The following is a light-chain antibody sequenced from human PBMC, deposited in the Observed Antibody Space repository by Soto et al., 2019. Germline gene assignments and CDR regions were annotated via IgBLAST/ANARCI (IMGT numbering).Light chain of an antibody. CDR1: SGHSHFA. J-gene: IGLJ2*01. V-gene: IGLV4-69*01. Sequence: QPVLTQSPSASASLGASVKLTCTLSSGHSHFAIAWHQQQPEKGPRYLMKVNSDGGHNKGDGIPDRFSGSSSGAERHLTISSLQSEDEADYYCQTWATGIVVFGGGTKVTVL. CDR2: VNSDGGH. CDR3: QTWATGIVV.